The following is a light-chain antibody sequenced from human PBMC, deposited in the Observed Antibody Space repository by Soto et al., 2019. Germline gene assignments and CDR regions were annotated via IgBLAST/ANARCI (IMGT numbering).Light chain of an antibody. J-gene: IGKJ1*01. CDR2: GAS. CDR3: QQYGSSRWT. CDR1: QSVSSIY. Sequence: EIVLTQSPGTLSLSPGERATLSCRASQSVSSIYLAWYQQKPGQAPRLLIYGASSRATGIPDRFSGSGSGTDFTLTISRLEPEDFAVYYCQQYGSSRWTFCQGTKVDIK. V-gene: IGKV3-20*01.